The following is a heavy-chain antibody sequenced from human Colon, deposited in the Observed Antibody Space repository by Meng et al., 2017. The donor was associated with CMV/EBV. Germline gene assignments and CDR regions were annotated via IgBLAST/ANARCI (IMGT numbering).Heavy chain of an antibody. CDR1: GFTVSNNY. J-gene: IGHJ4*02. CDR2: LYSGGRT. V-gene: IGHV3-66*01. Sequence: GGSLRLSCAASGFTVSNNYMNWVRQAPGKGLEWVSSLYSGGRTYYADSVKGRFTISRDNAKNSLDLQMNSLRAEDTAVYYCASGQLYWGQGTLVTVSS. CDR3: ASGQLY. D-gene: IGHD5-24*01.